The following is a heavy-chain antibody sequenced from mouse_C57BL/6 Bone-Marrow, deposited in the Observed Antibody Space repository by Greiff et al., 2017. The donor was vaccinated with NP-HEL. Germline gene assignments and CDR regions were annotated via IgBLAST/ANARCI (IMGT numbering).Heavy chain of an antibody. J-gene: IGHJ3*01. Sequence: QVQLQQPGTELVKPGASVKLSCKASGYTFTSYWMHWVKQRPGQGLEWLGNINPSNGGTNYNEKFKSKATLTVDKSSSTAYMQLSSLTSEDSAVYYCARETAQATAWFAYWGQGTLVTVSA. D-gene: IGHD3-2*02. CDR1: GYTFTSYW. V-gene: IGHV1-53*01. CDR2: INPSNGGT. CDR3: ARETAQATAWFAY.